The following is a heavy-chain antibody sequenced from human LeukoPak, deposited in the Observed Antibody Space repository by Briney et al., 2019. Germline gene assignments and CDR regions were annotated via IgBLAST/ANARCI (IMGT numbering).Heavy chain of an antibody. CDR1: GFTFSRYP. Sequence: GGSLRLSCAASGFTFSRYPMHWVRQAPGKGLEWVAVISYDGSNKYYADSVKGRFTISRDSSENTLYLQMNSLRVEDTAVYYCARVGYYASGPVSYFDYWGQGTLVTVSS. D-gene: IGHD3-10*01. CDR2: ISYDGSNK. V-gene: IGHV3-30-3*01. J-gene: IGHJ4*02. CDR3: ARVGYYASGPVSYFDY.